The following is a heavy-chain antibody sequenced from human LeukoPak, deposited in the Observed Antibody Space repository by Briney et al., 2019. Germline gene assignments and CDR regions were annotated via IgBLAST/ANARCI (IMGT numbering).Heavy chain of an antibody. Sequence: GGSLRLSCAASGFTFSSYEINWVRQAPGKGLEWVPYISSSGSTIKYADSVKGRSTISRGNAKNSLYLQMNSLRAEDTAVYYCAELGITMIGGVWGKGTTVTISS. D-gene: IGHD3-10*02. CDR1: GFTFSSYE. CDR3: AELGITMIGGV. J-gene: IGHJ6*04. V-gene: IGHV3-48*03. CDR2: ISSSGSTI.